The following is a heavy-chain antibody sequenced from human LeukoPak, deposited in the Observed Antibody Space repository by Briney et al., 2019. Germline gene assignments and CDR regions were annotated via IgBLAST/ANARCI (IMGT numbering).Heavy chain of an antibody. D-gene: IGHD3-10*01. CDR3: AKGAQLLWFGELSL. CDR1: GFTFSRYA. CDR2: ISGSGGST. J-gene: IGHJ4*02. V-gene: IGHV3-23*01. Sequence: PGGSLRLSCAASGFTFSRYAMSWVRQAPGKGLECVSAISGSGGSTYYADSVKGRFTISRDNSKNTLYLQMNSLRAEDTAVYYCAKGAQLLWFGELSLWGQGTLVTVSS.